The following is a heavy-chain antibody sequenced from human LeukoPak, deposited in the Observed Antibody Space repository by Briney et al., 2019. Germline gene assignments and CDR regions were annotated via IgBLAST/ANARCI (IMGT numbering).Heavy chain of an antibody. CDR3: ARGLKYQDYYGMDV. Sequence: PGRSLRLSCAASGFTFSSYAMHWVRQAPGKGLEWVAVISYDGSNKYYADSVKGRFTISRDNSKNTLYLQMNSLRAEDTAVYYCARGLKYQDYYGMDVWGQGTTVTVSS. D-gene: IGHD2-2*01. CDR2: ISYDGSNK. CDR1: GFTFSSYA. V-gene: IGHV3-30-3*01. J-gene: IGHJ6*02.